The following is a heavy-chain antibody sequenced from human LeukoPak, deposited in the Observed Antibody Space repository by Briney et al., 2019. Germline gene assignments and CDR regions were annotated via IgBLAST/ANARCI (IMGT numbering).Heavy chain of an antibody. CDR2: ISAGADST. V-gene: IGHV3-23*01. CDR3: ARGAYGAYDS. Sequence: AGWSLRLSCAASTFTFSSYAMSWARQAPGHGLEWVSAISAGADSTYYSDSVQGRFPISRDNSKHTLFLHMRGLRAQDPAVYFCARGAYGAYDSWGQGTLVTVSS. D-gene: IGHD4-17*01. J-gene: IGHJ5*01. CDR1: TFTFSSYA.